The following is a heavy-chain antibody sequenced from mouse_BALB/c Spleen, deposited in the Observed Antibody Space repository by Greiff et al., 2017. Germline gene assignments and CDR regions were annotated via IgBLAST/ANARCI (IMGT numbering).Heavy chain of an antibody. CDR2: ISSGGGNT. Sequence: EVMLVESGGGLVKPGGSLKLSCAASGFTFSSYTMSWVRQTPEKRLEWVATISSGGGNTYYPDSVKGRFTISRDNAKNNLYLQMSSLRSEDTALYYCARFGNYVFDYWGQGTTLTVSS. V-gene: IGHV5-9*03. CDR1: GFTFSSYT. CDR3: ARFGNYVFDY. D-gene: IGHD2-1*01. J-gene: IGHJ2*01.